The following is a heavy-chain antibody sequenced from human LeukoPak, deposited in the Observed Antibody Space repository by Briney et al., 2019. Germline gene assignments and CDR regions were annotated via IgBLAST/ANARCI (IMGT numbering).Heavy chain of an antibody. J-gene: IGHJ4*02. Sequence: GGSLRLSCAASGFTFSSYSMNWVRQAPGKGLEWVSSISSSSSYIYYADSVKGRFTISRDNAKNSLYLQMNSLRAEDTAVYYCARDLGGDYYGSGSYFDYWGQGTLVTVSS. D-gene: IGHD3-10*01. CDR1: GFTFSSYS. CDR3: ARDLGGDYYGSGSYFDY. V-gene: IGHV3-21*01. CDR2: ISSSSSYI.